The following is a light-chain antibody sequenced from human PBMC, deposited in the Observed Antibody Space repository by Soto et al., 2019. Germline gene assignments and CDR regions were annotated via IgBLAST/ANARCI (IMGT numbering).Light chain of an antibody. J-gene: IGKJ3*01. Sequence: DIQMTQSPSSLSASVGDRVTITCRTSQSISTYLNWYQQKPGKAPQLLIYDVSSLQSGVPSRFSGSGSGTDFTLTISGLQPEDFDTYYCQQSYSTLFNFGTGTKVNI. CDR2: DVS. CDR3: QQSYSTLFN. V-gene: IGKV1-39*01. CDR1: QSISTY.